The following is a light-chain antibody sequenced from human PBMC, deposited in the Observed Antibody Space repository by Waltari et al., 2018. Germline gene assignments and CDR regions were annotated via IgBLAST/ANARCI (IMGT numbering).Light chain of an antibody. J-gene: IGLJ2*01. CDR3: CAYAGSYTYVV. CDR1: SSDVGGYNY. CDR2: DVS. Sequence: QSALTPPRSVSGSPGQSVTISCTGTSSDVGGYNYVPGYQQHPGKAPKVMIYDVSTRPSGVPDRFSGSKSGNTASLTISGLQAEDEADYYCCAYAGSYTYVVIGGGTKLTVL. V-gene: IGLV2-11*01.